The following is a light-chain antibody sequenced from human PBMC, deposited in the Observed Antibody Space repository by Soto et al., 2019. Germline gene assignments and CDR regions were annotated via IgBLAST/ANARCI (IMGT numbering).Light chain of an antibody. CDR3: QQYESSPLT. CDR2: RES. CDR1: QSVSSAL. J-gene: IGKJ4*01. V-gene: IGKV3-20*01. Sequence: EIVLTQSPDTLSLSPGERATLSCRASQSVSSALLAWYQQKPGQAPRLLIYRESTRATGIPDSFTGSGSGTDFTLTISRLEPEDFAVYYCQQYESSPLTFGGGTKVEIK.